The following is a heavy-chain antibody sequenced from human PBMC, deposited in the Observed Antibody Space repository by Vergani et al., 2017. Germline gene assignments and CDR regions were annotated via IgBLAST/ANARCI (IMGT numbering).Heavy chain of an antibody. J-gene: IGHJ6*02. V-gene: IGHV1-18*04. D-gene: IGHD2-2*01. CDR2: ISAYNGNT. CDR3: ARDPDSVVVPAAPYYYYYYGMDV. Sequence: QVQLVQSGAEVKKPGASVKVSCKASGYTFTSYGISWVRQAPGQGLEWMGWISAYNGNTNYAPKLQGRVTMTTDTSTSTAYMELRSLRSDDTAVYYCARDPDSVVVPAAPYYYYYYGMDVWGQGTTVTVSS. CDR1: GYTFTSYG.